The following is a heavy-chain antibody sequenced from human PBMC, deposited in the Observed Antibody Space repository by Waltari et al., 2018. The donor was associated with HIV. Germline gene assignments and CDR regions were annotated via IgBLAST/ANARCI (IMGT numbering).Heavy chain of an antibody. CDR2: IYPGDSET. CDR3: ARQSYGDYWSY. Sequence: EVQLVQSGAEVKKPGESLKISCKGSGYIFINYWIGWVRQMPGKGLEWMGIIYPGDSETRYSPSFQGQVTISADQSISTAYRQWSSLKVSDTAMYYCARQSYGDYWSYWGQGTLVTVSS. J-gene: IGHJ4*02. V-gene: IGHV5-51*01. D-gene: IGHD4-17*01. CDR1: GYIFINYW.